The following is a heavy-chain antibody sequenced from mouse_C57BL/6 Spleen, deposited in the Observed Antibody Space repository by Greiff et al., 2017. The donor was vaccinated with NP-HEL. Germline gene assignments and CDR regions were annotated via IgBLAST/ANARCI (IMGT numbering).Heavy chain of an antibody. CDR2: INPSTGGT. V-gene: IGHV1-42*01. CDR1: GYSFTGYY. Sequence: EVQLQQSGPELVKPGASVKISCKASGYSFTGYYMNWVKQSPEKSLEWIGEINPSTGGTTYNQKFKAKATLTVDKSSSTAYMQLKSLTSEDSAVYYCARWLPYWYFDVWGTGTTVTVSS. CDR3: ARWLPYWYFDV. D-gene: IGHD2-2*01. J-gene: IGHJ1*03.